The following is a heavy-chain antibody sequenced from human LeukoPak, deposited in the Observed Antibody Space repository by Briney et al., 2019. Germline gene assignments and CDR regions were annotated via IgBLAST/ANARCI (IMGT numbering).Heavy chain of an antibody. CDR1: EFTFSDYW. CDR3: TKSVGGQEWELDY. D-gene: IGHD1-26*01. V-gene: IGHV3-7*03. CDR2: IKKDGSEE. J-gene: IGHJ4*02. Sequence: PGGSLRLSCAASEFTFSDYWMSWVRQAPGKGPEWVANIKKDGSEEHYVDSVKGRFTISRDNSKNTLYLQMNSLRAEDTAVYYCTKSVGGQEWELDYWGQGTLVTVSS.